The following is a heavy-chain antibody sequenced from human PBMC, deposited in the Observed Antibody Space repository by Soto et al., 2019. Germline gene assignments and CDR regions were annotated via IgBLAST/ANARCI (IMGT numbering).Heavy chain of an antibody. V-gene: IGHV3-21*01. CDR1: GFTFSSYS. Sequence: EVLLVESGGGLVKPGGSLRLSCAASGFTFSSYSMNWVRQAPGKGLEWVSSISSSSSYIYYADTVKGRFTISKDNAKNSLYLQMNSLRAEDTAVYYRARDRSTMVRGVTTLNYYVYYGRDVWGQGNTVTVSS. CDR2: ISSSSSYI. D-gene: IGHD3-10*01. CDR3: ARDRSTMVRGVTTLNYYVYYGRDV. J-gene: IGHJ6*02.